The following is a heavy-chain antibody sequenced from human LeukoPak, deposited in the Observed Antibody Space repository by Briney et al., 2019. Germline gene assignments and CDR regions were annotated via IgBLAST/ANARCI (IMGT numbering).Heavy chain of an antibody. V-gene: IGHV3-66*01. CDR1: GFTVSSNY. D-gene: IGHD3-9*01. Sequence: GGSLRLSCAASGFTVSSNYMSWVRQAPGKGLEWVSVIYSGGSTYYADSVKGRFTISRDNSKNTLFLQMGSLRTEDTAVYYCAKDSRVLRYFDWLLAYFDNWGQGTLVTVSS. CDR3: AKDSRVLRYFDWLLAYFDN. J-gene: IGHJ4*02. CDR2: IYSGGST.